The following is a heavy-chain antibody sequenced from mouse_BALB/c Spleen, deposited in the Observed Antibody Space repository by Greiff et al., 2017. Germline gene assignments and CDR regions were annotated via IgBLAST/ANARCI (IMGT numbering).Heavy chain of an antibody. D-gene: IGHD4-1*01. CDR3: AREWDVGFDY. Sequence: QVQLQQPGAELVKPGASVKLSCKASGYTFTSYWMHWVKQRPGQGLEWIGEINPSNGRTNYNEKFKSKATLTVDKSSSTAYMQLSSLTSEDSAVYYCAREWDVGFDYWGQGTTLTVSA. J-gene: IGHJ2*01. CDR2: INPSNGRT. V-gene: IGHV1S81*02. CDR1: GYTFTSYW.